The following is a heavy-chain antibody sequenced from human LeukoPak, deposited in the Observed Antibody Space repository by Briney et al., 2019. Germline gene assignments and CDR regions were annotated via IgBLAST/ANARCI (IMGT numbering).Heavy chain of an antibody. V-gene: IGHV3-11*04. Sequence: GGSLRLSCAASGFTFSDYYMSWIRQAPGKGLEWVSYISSSGSTTYYADSVKGRFTISRDNSKNTLHLQMNSLRAEDTAVYYCAKDPYGSANYYYYMGVWGKGTTVTVSS. J-gene: IGHJ6*03. CDR2: ISSSGSTT. D-gene: IGHD2-2*01. CDR1: GFTFSDYY. CDR3: AKDPYGSANYYYYMGV.